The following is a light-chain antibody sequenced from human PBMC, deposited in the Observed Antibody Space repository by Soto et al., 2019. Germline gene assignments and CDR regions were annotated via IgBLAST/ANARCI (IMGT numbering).Light chain of an antibody. CDR3: QQRSNWPPSLT. Sequence: EIVLTQSPGTLSLSPGERATLSCRASQSVSSYLAWYQQKPGQAPRLLIYDASNRATGIPARFSGSGSGTDFTLTISSLETEDFAFYYCQQRSNWPPSLTFGGGTKVYLK. CDR1: QSVSSY. J-gene: IGKJ4*02. CDR2: DAS. V-gene: IGKV3-11*01.